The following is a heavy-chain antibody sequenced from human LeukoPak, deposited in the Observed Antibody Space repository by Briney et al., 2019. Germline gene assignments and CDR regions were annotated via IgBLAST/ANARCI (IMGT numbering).Heavy chain of an antibody. Sequence: ASVKVSCKASGYTFTGYYMHWVRQAPGQGLEWMGRINPNSGGTNYAQKFQGRVTMTRDTSISTAYMELSRLRSDDTAVYYCARDRRIQLWSGHNWFDPWGQETLVTVSS. D-gene: IGHD5-18*01. J-gene: IGHJ5*02. V-gene: IGHV1-2*06. CDR1: GYTFTGYY. CDR3: ARDRRIQLWSGHNWFDP. CDR2: INPNSGGT.